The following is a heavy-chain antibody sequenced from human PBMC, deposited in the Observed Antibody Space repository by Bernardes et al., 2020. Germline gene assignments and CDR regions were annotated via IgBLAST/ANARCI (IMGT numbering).Heavy chain of an antibody. D-gene: IGHD3-10*01. V-gene: IGHV3-23*01. CDR3: APRLWFRDQD. CDR1: GFTLSSYA. Sequence: GSLRLSWAASGFTLSSYAMSWVRQAPGKGLEWVSAISGSGGSTYYADSVKGRFTISRDNSKNTLYLQMNSLRAEDTAVYYCAPRLWFRDQDWGQGTLVTVSS. CDR2: ISGSGGST. J-gene: IGHJ4*02.